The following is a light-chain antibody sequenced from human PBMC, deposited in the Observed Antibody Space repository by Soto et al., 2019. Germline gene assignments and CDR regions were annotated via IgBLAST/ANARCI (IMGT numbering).Light chain of an antibody. Sequence: EIVLTQSPGTLSLSPGERATLSCRASQSVSSSYLAWYQQKPGQAPRLLIYGASSRATGIPDRFSGSGSGTDFTLTISRLEPEDFAVYYCQQYGSSPEFTFCSGTKVDIK. CDR1: QSVSSSY. J-gene: IGKJ3*01. CDR3: QQYGSSPEFT. CDR2: GAS. V-gene: IGKV3-20*01.